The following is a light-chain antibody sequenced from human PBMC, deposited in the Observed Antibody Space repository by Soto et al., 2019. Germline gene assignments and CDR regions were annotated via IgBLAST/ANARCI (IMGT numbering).Light chain of an antibody. CDR1: QSISNH. Sequence: DIQMAQSPSTLSASVGDRVTITCRASQSISNHLNWYQQKPGKAPKLLIFAASSLQSGVPSRFSGSRSGPDFTLTISSLQPEDFATYYCQQSYSSPPTFGQGTKVE. J-gene: IGKJ1*01. CDR2: AAS. CDR3: QQSYSSPPT. V-gene: IGKV1-39*01.